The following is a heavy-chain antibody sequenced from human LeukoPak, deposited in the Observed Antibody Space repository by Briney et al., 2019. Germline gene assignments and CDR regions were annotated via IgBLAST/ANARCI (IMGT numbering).Heavy chain of an antibody. J-gene: IGHJ4*02. CDR1: GFTFSSYE. Sequence: GGSLRLSCAASGFTFSSYEMNWVRQAPGKGLEWVSYISSSGSTIYYADSVKGRFTISRDNAKNSLYLQMNSLRAEDAAVYYCARAQNYYGSGGYFDYWGQGTLVTVSS. CDR2: ISSSGSTI. V-gene: IGHV3-48*03. D-gene: IGHD3-10*01. CDR3: ARAQNYYGSGGYFDY.